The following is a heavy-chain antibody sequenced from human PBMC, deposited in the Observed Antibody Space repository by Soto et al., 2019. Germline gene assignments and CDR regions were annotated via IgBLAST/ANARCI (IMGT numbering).Heavy chain of an antibody. V-gene: IGHV3-48*03. J-gene: IGHJ4*02. CDR3: VREAPCSNGVCQSDY. CDR2: ISSSGSTI. D-gene: IGHD2-8*01. CDR1: GFTFSPYE. Sequence: GGSLRLSCAASGFTFSPYEMSWVRQAPGKGLEWISYISSSGSTIHYADSVKGRFSISRDNAKKSLFLQMNSLRAEDTAVYYCVREAPCSNGVCQSDYWGRGTLVTVSS.